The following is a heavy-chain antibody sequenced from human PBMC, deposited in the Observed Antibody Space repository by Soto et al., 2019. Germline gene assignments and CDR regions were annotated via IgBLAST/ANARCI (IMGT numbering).Heavy chain of an antibody. CDR3: ANLIVGATPTANGMDV. CDR1: GFTFSSYG. Sequence: QVQLVESGGGVVQPGRSLRLSCAASGFTFSSYGMHWVRQAPGKGLEWVAVISYDGSNKYYADSVKGRFTISRENSKNTLYLQMNSLRAEDTAVYYCANLIVGATPTANGMDVWGQGTTVTVSS. V-gene: IGHV3-30*18. D-gene: IGHD1-26*01. J-gene: IGHJ6*02. CDR2: ISYDGSNK.